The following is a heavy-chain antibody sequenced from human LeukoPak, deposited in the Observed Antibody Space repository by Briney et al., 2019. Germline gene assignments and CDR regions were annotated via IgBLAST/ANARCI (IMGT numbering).Heavy chain of an antibody. CDR3: ARVHFNWGIDY. D-gene: IGHD7-27*01. CDR2: IYYSGST. V-gene: IGHV4-31*03. J-gene: IGHJ4*02. Sequence: PSQTLSLTCTVSGGSISSGGYSWSWIRQHPGKGLEWIGYIYYSGSTYYNPSLQSRVTISVDTSKNQFSLKLSSVTAADTAVYYCARVHFNWGIDYWGQGTLVTVSS. CDR1: GGSISSGGYS.